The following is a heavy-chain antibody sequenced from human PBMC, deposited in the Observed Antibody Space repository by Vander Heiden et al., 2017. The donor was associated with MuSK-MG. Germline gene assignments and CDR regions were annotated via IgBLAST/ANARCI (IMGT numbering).Heavy chain of an antibody. CDR2: ISAYNGNT. V-gene: IGHV1-18*01. CDR1: GYTFTSYG. CDR3: ARDLPNPCMYYYDSSGSLGP. D-gene: IGHD3-22*01. J-gene: IGHJ5*02. Sequence: QVQLVQSGAEVKKPGASVKVSCKASGYTFTSYGISWVRQAPGQGLEWMGWISAYNGNTNYAQKLQGRVTMTTDTSTSTAYMELRSLRSDDTAVYYCARDLPNPCMYYYDSSGSLGPWGQGTLVTVSS.